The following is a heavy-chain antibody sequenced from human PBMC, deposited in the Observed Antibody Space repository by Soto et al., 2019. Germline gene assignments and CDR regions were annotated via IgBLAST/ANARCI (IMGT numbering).Heavy chain of an antibody. CDR2: ISYDGGNK. CDR3: AKDYTDYTYSFDY. J-gene: IGHJ4*02. Sequence: QVQLVESGGGVVQPGRSLRLSCAASGFTFSTYGMHWVRQAPGKGLEWVAVISYDGGNKYYADSVKGRFTISRDNSKKTLYLQMNSLRAEDTAVYYCAKDYTDYTYSFDYWGQGTLVTVSS. D-gene: IGHD4-4*01. V-gene: IGHV3-30*18. CDR1: GFTFSTYG.